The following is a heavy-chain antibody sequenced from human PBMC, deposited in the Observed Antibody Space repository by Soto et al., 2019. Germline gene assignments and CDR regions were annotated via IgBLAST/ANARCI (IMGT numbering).Heavy chain of an antibody. J-gene: IGHJ4*02. CDR2: IIPNSGGT. Sequence: QVQLVQSGAEVKKPGASVKVSCKASGYTFTGYYLYWVRQAPGQGLEWMGWIIPNSGGTNYAQKFQGRIPMTRDPSLSTAYMEVRRLRSDDTAVYYCAGAPAGYSSERPFDYWGQGTLVTVSS. V-gene: IGHV1-2*02. CDR1: GYTFTGYY. D-gene: IGHD6-25*01. CDR3: AGAPAGYSSERPFDY.